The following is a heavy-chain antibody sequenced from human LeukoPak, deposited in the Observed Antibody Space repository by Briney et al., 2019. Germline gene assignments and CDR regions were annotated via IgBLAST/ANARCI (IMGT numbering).Heavy chain of an antibody. Sequence: GGSLRLSCEASGFTFSSTWMHWVRQAPGKGPMWVSRIHSDGTTTIYADSVKGRFTISRDNGKNTLYLQMNSLRAEDTAVYYCARDQNIVVVTAIDYWGQGTLVTVSS. CDR2: IHSDGTTT. CDR1: GFTFSSTW. D-gene: IGHD2-21*02. J-gene: IGHJ4*02. CDR3: ARDQNIVVVTAIDY. V-gene: IGHV3-74*01.